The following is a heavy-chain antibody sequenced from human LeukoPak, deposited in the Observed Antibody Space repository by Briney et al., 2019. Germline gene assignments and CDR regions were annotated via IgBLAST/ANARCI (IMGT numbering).Heavy chain of an antibody. Sequence: SETLSLTCTASGGSISSSSYYWGWIRQPPGKGLEWIGSIYYSGSTYYNPSLKSRVTISVDTSKNQFSLKLSSVTAADTAVYYCARDLGVYDILTGYYNAVYFDYWGQGTLVTVSS. V-gene: IGHV4-39*07. CDR3: ARDLGVYDILTGYYNAVYFDY. J-gene: IGHJ4*02. CDR1: GGSISSSSYY. D-gene: IGHD3-9*01. CDR2: IYYSGST.